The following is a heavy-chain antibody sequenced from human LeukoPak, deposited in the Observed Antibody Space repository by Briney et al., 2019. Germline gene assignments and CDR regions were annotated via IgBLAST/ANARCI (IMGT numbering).Heavy chain of an antibody. CDR1: GFTFSSYA. V-gene: IGHV3-23*01. CDR3: ARGQNILTGYYPDY. CDR2: ISGSGGST. D-gene: IGHD3-9*01. Sequence: GGSLRLSCAASGFTFSSYAMSWVRQAPGKGLEWVSAISGSGGSTYYADSVKGRFTISRDNAKNSLYLQMNSLRAEDTAVYYCARGQNILTGYYPDYWGQGTLVTVSS. J-gene: IGHJ4*02.